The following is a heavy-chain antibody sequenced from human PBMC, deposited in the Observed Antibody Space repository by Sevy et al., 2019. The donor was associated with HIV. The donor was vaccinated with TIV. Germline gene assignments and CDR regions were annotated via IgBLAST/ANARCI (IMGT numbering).Heavy chain of an antibody. Sequence: GGSLRLSCAASGFTFSSYGMHWVRQAPGKGLEWVAFIRYDGSNKYYADSVKGRFTISRDNSKNTLYLQMNSVRAEDTAVYYCAKDLYCSSTSCYSGGYYYYGMDVWGQGTTVTVSS. D-gene: IGHD2-2*01. CDR3: AKDLYCSSTSCYSGGYYYYGMDV. CDR1: GFTFSSYG. V-gene: IGHV3-30*02. J-gene: IGHJ6*02. CDR2: IRYDGSNK.